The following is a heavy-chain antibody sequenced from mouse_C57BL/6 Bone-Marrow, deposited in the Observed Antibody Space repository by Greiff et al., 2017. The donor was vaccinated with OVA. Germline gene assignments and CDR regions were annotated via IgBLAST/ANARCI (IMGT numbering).Heavy chain of an antibody. CDR1: GYSFTGYF. D-gene: IGHD2-1*01. CDR3: AKDYYGLDY. Sequence: EVKLMESGPELVKPGDSVKISCKASGYSFTGYFMNWVMQSHGKSLEWIGRINPYNGDTFYNQKFKGKATLTVDKSSSTAHMELRSLTSEDSAVYYCAKDYYGLDYWGQGTTLTVSS. J-gene: IGHJ2*01. V-gene: IGHV1-20*01. CDR2: INPYNGDT.